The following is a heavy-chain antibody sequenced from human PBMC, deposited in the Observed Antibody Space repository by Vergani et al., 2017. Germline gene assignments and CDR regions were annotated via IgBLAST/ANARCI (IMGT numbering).Heavy chain of an antibody. V-gene: IGHV4-39*01. D-gene: IGHD3-3*01. Sequence: QLQLQESGPGLVKPSATLSLTCSVSGASIRSCNYYWGWIRQPPGKGLEWIASIYYSGSAYSNPSLKSRVTISVDTSKNQFSLKLSSVTAADTAFYFCGRHSTVEWRGKWGWIDPWGQGILVTVSS. CDR1: GASIRSCNYY. J-gene: IGHJ5*02. CDR3: GRHSTVEWRGKWGWIDP. CDR2: IYYSGSA.